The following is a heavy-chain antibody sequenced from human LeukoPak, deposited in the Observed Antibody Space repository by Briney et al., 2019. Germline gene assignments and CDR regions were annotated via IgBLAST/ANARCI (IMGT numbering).Heavy chain of an antibody. Sequence: SVKVSCKASGYTFTSYDINWVRQAPGQGLEWMGWMNPNSGNTGYAQKFQGRVTMTRNTSISTAYMELSSLRSEDTAVYYCARSGAYGFRSGYYYVMYWGQGTLVTVSS. CDR1: GYTFTSYD. D-gene: IGHD3-22*01. CDR2: MNPNSGNT. CDR3: ARSGAYGFRSGYYYVMY. V-gene: IGHV1-8*01. J-gene: IGHJ4*02.